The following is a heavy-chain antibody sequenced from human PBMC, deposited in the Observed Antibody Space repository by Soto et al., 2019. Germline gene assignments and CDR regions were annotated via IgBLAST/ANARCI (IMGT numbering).Heavy chain of an antibody. CDR1: GGSTSSYY. CDR3: ARHHDS. J-gene: IGHJ4*02. V-gene: IGHV4-59*08. Sequence: SETLSLTCTVSGGSTSSYYWSWIRQPPGKGLELIGYIYYSGSTNYNPSLKSRVTISVDTSKNQFSLKLSSVTAADTAVYYCARHHDSWGQGTLVTVS. CDR2: IYYSGST.